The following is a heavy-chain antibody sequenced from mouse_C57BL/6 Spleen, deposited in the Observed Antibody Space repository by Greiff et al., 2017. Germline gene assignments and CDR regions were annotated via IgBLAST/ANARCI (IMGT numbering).Heavy chain of an antibody. CDR3: ARGYYGSSEDRYVDY. CDR2: IHPYNGGT. J-gene: IGHJ2*01. Sequence: VQLQQSGPVLVKPGASVKMSCKASGYTFTDYYMNWVKQSHGKSLEWIGVIHPYNGGTSYNQKFKGKATLTVDKSSSTAYMERNSLTSEDSAVYYCARGYYGSSEDRYVDYWGQGTTLTVSS. D-gene: IGHD1-1*01. V-gene: IGHV1-19*01. CDR1: GYTFTDYY.